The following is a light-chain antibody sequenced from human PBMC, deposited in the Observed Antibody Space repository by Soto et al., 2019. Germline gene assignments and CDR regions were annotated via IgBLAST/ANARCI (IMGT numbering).Light chain of an antibody. CDR3: QQRGNWPYLT. V-gene: IGKV3-11*01. CDR2: DAS. Sequence: EIVLTQSPATLSLSPGERATLSCRASQSVSDYLAWYQQKPGQAPRLLIYDASNRATGIPARFSASGSGTDFTLTISILEPEDFAVYYCQQRGNWPYLTFGGGTKVEIK. J-gene: IGKJ4*01. CDR1: QSVSDY.